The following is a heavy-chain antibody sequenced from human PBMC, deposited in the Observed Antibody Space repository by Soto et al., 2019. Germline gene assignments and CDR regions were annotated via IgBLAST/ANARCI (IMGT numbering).Heavy chain of an antibody. V-gene: IGHV3-30*03. CDR3: ARDNGDLVVVAARSGHGFDP. CDR2: ISHGGSYK. D-gene: IGHD2-21*02. J-gene: IGHJ5*02. CDR1: GFNFSDHG. Sequence: GGSLRLSCVASGFNFSDHGMHWVRQAPGKGLEWVAGISHGGSYKHYGDSVKGRFAISRDNSMSTVSLQMNNLRPDDTAVYYCARDNGDLVVVAARSGHGFDPW.